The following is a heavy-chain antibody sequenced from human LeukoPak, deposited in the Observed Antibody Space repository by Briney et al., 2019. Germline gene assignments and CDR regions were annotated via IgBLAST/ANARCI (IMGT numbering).Heavy chain of an antibody. Sequence: PGGSLRLSCAASGFTFDDYGMSWVRQAPGKGPEWVSGINWNGGSTGYADSVKGRFTISRDNAKISLYLQMNSLRAEDTAVYYCATDRKVGTWDPRFDYWGQGTLVTVSS. CDR2: INWNGGST. D-gene: IGHD4-23*01. CDR3: ATDRKVGTWDPRFDY. V-gene: IGHV3-20*04. CDR1: GFTFDDYG. J-gene: IGHJ4*02.